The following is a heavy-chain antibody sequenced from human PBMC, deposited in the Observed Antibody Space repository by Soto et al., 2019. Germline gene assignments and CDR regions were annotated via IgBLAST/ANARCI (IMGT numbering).Heavy chain of an antibody. V-gene: IGHV3-74*01. CDR3: ARTAYCRGVCHYYFDS. CDR2: ISSDGSFT. CDR1: GFTFSSYW. Sequence: EVHLVESGGVLVQPGGSLRLSCAASGFTFSSYWMHWVRQVPGRGLVWVSRISSDGSFTDYEDSVKGRFTISRDNTKNTLYLQMNGLRAEDTAVYYGARTAYCRGVCHYYFDSWGQGTLVTVSS. J-gene: IGHJ4*02. D-gene: IGHD2-21*01.